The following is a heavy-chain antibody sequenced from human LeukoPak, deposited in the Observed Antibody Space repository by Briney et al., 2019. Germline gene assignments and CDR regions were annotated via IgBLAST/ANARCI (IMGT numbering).Heavy chain of an antibody. CDR1: GFTFDDYA. CDR3: GSSVVISGGSY. CDR2: LSWNSGKV. D-gene: IGHD3-22*01. J-gene: IGHJ4*02. Sequence: PGRSLRLSCAASGFTFDDYAMHWVRQAPGKGLEWVSGLSWNSGKVGYADSVKGRFTISRDNAKNSLHLQMNSLRAEDTAVYYCGSSVVISGGSYWGQGTLVTVSS. V-gene: IGHV3-9*01.